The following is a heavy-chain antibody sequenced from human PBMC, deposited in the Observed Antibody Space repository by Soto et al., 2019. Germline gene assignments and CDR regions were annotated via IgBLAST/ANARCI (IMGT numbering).Heavy chain of an antibody. CDR2: IYWDDDK. D-gene: IGHD3-16*01. J-gene: IGHJ5*02. CDR3: AHSLYDYVWGTNWFDP. Sequence: QITLKESDPTLVKPTQTLTLTCTFSGFSLSTSGVGVGWIRQPPGKALEWLALIYWDDDKRYSPSLKSRLTITKDTSKNQVVLTMPNMDPVDTATYYCAHSLYDYVWGTNWFDPWGQGTLVTVSS. CDR1: GFSLSTSGVG. V-gene: IGHV2-5*02.